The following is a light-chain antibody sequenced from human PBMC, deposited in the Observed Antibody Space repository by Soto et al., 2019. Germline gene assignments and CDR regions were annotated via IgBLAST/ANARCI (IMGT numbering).Light chain of an antibody. CDR1: NIGSKS. V-gene: IGLV3-21*04. Sequence: SYELTQPPSVSVAPGKTARITCGGNNIGSKSVHWYQQKPGQAPVLVIYYDSDRPSGIPERFSGSNSGNTATLTISRVEAGDEADYYCQVWDSSSDKGFGGGTKVTVL. J-gene: IGLJ3*02. CDR2: YDS. CDR3: QVWDSSSDKG.